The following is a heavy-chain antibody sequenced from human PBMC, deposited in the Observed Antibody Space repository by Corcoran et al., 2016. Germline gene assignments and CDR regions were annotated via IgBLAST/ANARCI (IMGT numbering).Heavy chain of an antibody. CDR2: IRSKANSYAT. CDR1: GFTFSGSA. Sequence: EVQLVESGGGLVQPGGSLKLSCAASGFTFSGSAMHWVRQASGKGLEWVGRIRSKANSYATAYAASVKGRFTITSDDSKNTAYLEMNSLKTEDTAVYYCTREPNDYYYYGMDVWGQGTTVTVSS. CDR3: TREPNDYYYYGMDV. J-gene: IGHJ6*02. V-gene: IGHV3-73*02.